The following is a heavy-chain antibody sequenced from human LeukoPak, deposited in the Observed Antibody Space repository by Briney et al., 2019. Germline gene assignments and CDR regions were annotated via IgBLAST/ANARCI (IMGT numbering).Heavy chain of an antibody. CDR1: GGSFSGYY. J-gene: IGHJ4*02. CDR3: ARASHDYGDYSHFDY. CDR2: INHSGSI. D-gene: IGHD4-17*01. V-gene: IGHV4-34*01. Sequence: SETLSLTCAVYGGSFSGYYWSWIRQPPGKGLEWIGEINHSGSIKRNPSLKSRVTISVDTSKNQFSLKLSSVTAADTAVYYCARASHDYGDYSHFDYWGQETLVTVSS.